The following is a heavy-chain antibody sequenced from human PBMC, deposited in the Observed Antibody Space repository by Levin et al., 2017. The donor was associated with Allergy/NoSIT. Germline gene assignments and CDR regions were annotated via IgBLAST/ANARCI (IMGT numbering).Heavy chain of an antibody. Sequence: GGSLRLSCAASGFTFSSYGMHWVRQAPGKGLEWVAVISYDGSNKYYADSVKGRFTISRDNSKNTLYLQMNSLRAEDTAVYYCAKRGVATMYFDYWGQGTLVTVSS. CDR1: GFTFSSYG. CDR2: ISYDGSNK. D-gene: IGHD5-12*01. CDR3: AKRGVATMYFDY. J-gene: IGHJ4*02. V-gene: IGHV3-30*18.